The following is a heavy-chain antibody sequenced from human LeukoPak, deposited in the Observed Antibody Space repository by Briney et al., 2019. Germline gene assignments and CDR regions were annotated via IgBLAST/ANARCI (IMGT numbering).Heavy chain of an antibody. CDR2: ISGSGGST. D-gene: IGHD4-23*01. CDR3: AKDSTVVTTESAFDI. Sequence: PGGSLRLSCAASGFTFSSYAMSWARQAPGKGLEWVSAISGSGGSTYYADSVKGRFTISRDNSKNTLYLQMNSLRAEDTAVYYCAKDSTVVTTESAFDIWGQGTMVTVSS. CDR1: GFTFSSYA. J-gene: IGHJ3*02. V-gene: IGHV3-23*01.